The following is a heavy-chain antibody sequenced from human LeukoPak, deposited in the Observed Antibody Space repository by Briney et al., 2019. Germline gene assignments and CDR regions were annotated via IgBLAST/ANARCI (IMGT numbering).Heavy chain of an antibody. V-gene: IGHV3-21*01. CDR1: GFTFSSYS. CDR2: ISSSSSYI. J-gene: IGHJ4*02. Sequence: GGSLRLSCAASGFTFSSYSMNWVRQAPGKGLEWVSSISSSSSYIYYADSVKGRFTISRDNAKNSLYLQMYSLRAEDTAVYYCARDLEGRFLEWDYWGQGTLVTVSS. CDR3: ARDLEGRFLEWDY. D-gene: IGHD3-3*01.